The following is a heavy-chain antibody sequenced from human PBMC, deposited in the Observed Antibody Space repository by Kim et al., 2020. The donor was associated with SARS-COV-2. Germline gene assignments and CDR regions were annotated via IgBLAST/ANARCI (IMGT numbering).Heavy chain of an antibody. J-gene: IGHJ6*03. V-gene: IGHV3-53*04. D-gene: IGHD6-13*01. Sequence: SVKGRFTIARHKSKNTLYLQMNSLRAEDTAVYYCARDGYSSSWSFDYMDVWGKGTTVTVSS. CDR3: ARDGYSSSWSFDYMDV.